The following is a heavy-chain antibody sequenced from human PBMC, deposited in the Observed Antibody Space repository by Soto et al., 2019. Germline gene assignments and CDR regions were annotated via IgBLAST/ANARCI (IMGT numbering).Heavy chain of an antibody. Sequence: QVQLVQSGAEVKKPGSSVKVSCKASGGTFSSYTISWVRQAPGQGLEWMGRIIPILGIANYAQKFQGRVTITADKSTRTAYMELSSLRSEDTAVYYCARGKDYYDRYGMDVWGQGTTVTVSS. CDR1: GGTFSSYT. V-gene: IGHV1-69*02. J-gene: IGHJ6*02. CDR3: ARGKDYYDRYGMDV. D-gene: IGHD3-22*01. CDR2: IIPILGIA.